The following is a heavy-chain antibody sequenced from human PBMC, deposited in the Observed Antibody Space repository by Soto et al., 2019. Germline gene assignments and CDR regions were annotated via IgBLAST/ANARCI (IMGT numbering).Heavy chain of an antibody. Sequence: ESGGGWVQPGRSLRLSCAASGFNFDSNPMHWVRQSPAKGLEWVSCISWNSGTVAYADSVRGRFTISRDNARNSLFLQMDSLRPEDSALYYCTKRTGSYGGNFDYWGKGTLVTVSS. D-gene: IGHD5-12*01. J-gene: IGHJ4*02. CDR3: TKRTGSYGGNFDY. V-gene: IGHV3-9*01. CDR1: GFNFDSNP. CDR2: ISWNSGTV.